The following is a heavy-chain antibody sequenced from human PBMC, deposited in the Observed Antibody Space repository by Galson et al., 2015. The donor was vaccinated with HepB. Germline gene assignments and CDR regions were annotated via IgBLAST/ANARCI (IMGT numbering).Heavy chain of an antibody. Sequence: SLRLSCAASGSTFSAYDLYWVRQAPGKGLEWVSSITTSSSYIYYADSMRGRFTIPRDNAKNSLFLQMDSLRAEDTAVYYCAKAGCSGAGCYLRYSWIDSWGQGTLVTVSS. J-gene: IGHJ5*01. CDR3: AKAGCSGAGCYLRYSWIDS. CDR1: GSTFSAYD. D-gene: IGHD2-2*01. CDR2: ITTSSSYI. V-gene: IGHV3-21*06.